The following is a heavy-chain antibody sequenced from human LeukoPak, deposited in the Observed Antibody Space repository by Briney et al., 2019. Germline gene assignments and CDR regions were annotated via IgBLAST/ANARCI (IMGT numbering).Heavy chain of an antibody. J-gene: IGHJ4*02. CDR1: GGSFSGYY. V-gene: IGHV4-34*01. CDR3: ARDRRVVPAARGDFDY. Sequence: SETLSLTCAVYGGSFSGYYWSWIRQPPGKGLEWIGEINHSGSTNYNPSLKSRVTISVDTSKNQFSLKLSSVTAADTAVYYCARDRRVVPAARGDFDYWGQGTLVTVSS. D-gene: IGHD2-2*01. CDR2: INHSGST.